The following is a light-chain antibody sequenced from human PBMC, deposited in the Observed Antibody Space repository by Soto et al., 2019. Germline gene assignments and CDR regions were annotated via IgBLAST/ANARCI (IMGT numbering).Light chain of an antibody. Sequence: EIVMTQSPATLSVSPGERATLSCRASQNVGTKLAWYQQKPGQAPRLLIYGASTRATDIPARFSGSGSGTEFTLTISSLQSEDFAVYYCQQYDTWPPLTVGGGTKVEIK. V-gene: IGKV3-15*01. CDR2: GAS. J-gene: IGKJ4*01. CDR1: QNVGTK. CDR3: QQYDTWPPLT.